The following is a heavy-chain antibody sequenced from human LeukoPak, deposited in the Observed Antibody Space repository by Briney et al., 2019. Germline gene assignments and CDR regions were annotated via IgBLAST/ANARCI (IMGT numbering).Heavy chain of an antibody. D-gene: IGHD6-13*01. CDR1: GYTFTNYA. CDR3: ARDRGYSSRYFDY. Sequence: ASVKVSCKASGYTFTNYAMHWVRQAPGQRLEWMGWINAGNGNTKYSQEFQGRVTITRDTSASTAYMELSSLRSEDTAVYYCARDRGYSSRYFDYWGQGTLVTVSS. V-gene: IGHV1-3*03. J-gene: IGHJ4*02. CDR2: INAGNGNT.